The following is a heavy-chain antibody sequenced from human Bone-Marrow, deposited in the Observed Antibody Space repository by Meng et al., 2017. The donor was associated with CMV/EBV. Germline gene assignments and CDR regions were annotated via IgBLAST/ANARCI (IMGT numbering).Heavy chain of an antibody. CDR1: GFTFSSYA. V-gene: IGHV3-30-3*01. CDR3: ARDSGRDYDFWSGYLARYGMDV. D-gene: IGHD3-3*01. CDR2: ISYDGSNK. J-gene: IGHJ6*02. Sequence: GESLKISCAASGFTFSSYAMSWVRQAPGKGLEWVAVISYDGSNKYYADSVKGRFTISRDNSKNTLYLQMNSLRAEDTAVYYCARDSGRDYDFWSGYLARYGMDVWGQGTTVTVSS.